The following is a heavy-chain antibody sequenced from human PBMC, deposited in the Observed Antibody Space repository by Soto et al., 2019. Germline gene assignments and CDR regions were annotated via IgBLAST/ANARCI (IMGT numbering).Heavy chain of an antibody. Sequence: SETLSLTCAVSGGSISSSNWWSWVRQPPGKGLEWIGEIYHSGSTNYNPSLKSRVTISVDKSENQFSLKLSSVTAAYTAVYYCASWGLFRGACFDYWGQGTLVTVSS. V-gene: IGHV4-4*02. J-gene: IGHJ4*01. CDR3: ASWGLFRGACFDY. CDR2: IYHSGST. CDR1: GGSISSSNW. D-gene: IGHD3-10*01.